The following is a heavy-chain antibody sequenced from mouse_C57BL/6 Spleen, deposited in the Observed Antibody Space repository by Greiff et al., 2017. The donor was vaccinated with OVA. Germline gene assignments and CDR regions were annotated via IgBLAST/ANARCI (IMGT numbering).Heavy chain of an antibody. Sequence: EVQGVESGGDLVKPGGSLKLSCAASGFTFSSYGMSWVRQTPDKRLEWVATISSGGSYTYYPDSVKGRFTISRDNAKNTLYLQMSSLKSEDTAMYYCARPYGSSYAMDYWGQGTSVTVSS. CDR1: GFTFSSYG. CDR2: ISSGGSYT. CDR3: ARPYGSSYAMDY. V-gene: IGHV5-6*01. J-gene: IGHJ4*01. D-gene: IGHD1-1*01.